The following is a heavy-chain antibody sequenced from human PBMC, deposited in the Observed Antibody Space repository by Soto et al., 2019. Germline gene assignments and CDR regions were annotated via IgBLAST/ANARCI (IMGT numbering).Heavy chain of an antibody. Sequence: VQLVESGGGVVQPGRSLRLSCAASGFTFSDYAMHWVRQAPGKGLEWVAVVSHDGRNTHYADSVKGRFTISRDSSKHTVAREMTSLRAEDRAVYYCAKGGRQWLVTSDFNYWGQGALVTVSS. CDR2: VSHDGRNT. V-gene: IGHV3-30*18. CDR1: GFTFSDYA. D-gene: IGHD6-19*01. J-gene: IGHJ4*02. CDR3: AKGGRQWLVTSDFNY.